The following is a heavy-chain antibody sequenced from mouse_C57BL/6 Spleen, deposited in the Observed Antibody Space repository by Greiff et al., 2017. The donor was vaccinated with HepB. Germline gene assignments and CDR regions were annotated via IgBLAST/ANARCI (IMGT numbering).Heavy chain of an antibody. D-gene: IGHD4-1*01. Sequence: VQLQQSGAELVKPGASVKLSCKASGYTFTSYWMHWVKQRPGQGLEWIGMIHPNSGSTNYNEKFKSKATLTVDKSSSTAYMQLSSLTSEDSAVYYCARGELGPWFAYWGQGTLVTVSA. V-gene: IGHV1-64*01. J-gene: IGHJ3*01. CDR3: ARGELGPWFAY. CDR1: GYTFTSYW. CDR2: IHPNSGST.